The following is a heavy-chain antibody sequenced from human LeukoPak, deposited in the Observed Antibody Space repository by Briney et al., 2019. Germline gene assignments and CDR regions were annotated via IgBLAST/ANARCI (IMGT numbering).Heavy chain of an antibody. D-gene: IGHD3-10*01. CDR2: IYYSGST. CDR1: GGSISSYY. Sequence: SETLSLTCTVSGGSISSYYWSWIRQPTGKGLEWIGYIYYSGSTNYNPSLKSRVTISVDTSKNQFSLKLSSVTAADTAVYYCARAPIGRDAFDIWGQGTMVTVSS. J-gene: IGHJ3*02. CDR3: ARAPIGRDAFDI. V-gene: IGHV4-59*01.